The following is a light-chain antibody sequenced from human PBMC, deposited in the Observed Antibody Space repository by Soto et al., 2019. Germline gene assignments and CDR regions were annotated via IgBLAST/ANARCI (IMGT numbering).Light chain of an antibody. J-gene: IGLJ2*01. Sequence: QSALTQPASVSGSPGQSITISCTGTSSDVGSYNLVSWYQQHPRKAPKLMIYEVSKRPSGVSNRFSGSKSGNTASLTISGLQAEDEADYYCCSYAGSSTVVFGGGTQLTVL. CDR2: EVS. V-gene: IGLV2-23*02. CDR1: SSDVGSYNL. CDR3: CSYAGSSTVV.